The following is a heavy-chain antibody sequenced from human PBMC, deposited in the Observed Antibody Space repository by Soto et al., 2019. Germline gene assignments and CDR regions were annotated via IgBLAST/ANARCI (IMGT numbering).Heavy chain of an antibody. D-gene: IGHD2-15*01. CDR3: ARVCSGGSCYYGYNWFDP. CDR2: IYYSGST. V-gene: IGHV4-61*01. J-gene: IGHJ5*02. CDR1: GGSVSSGSYY. Sequence: PSETLSLTCTVSGGSVSSGSYYWSWVRQPPGKGLEWIGYIYYSGSTNYNPSLKSRVTISVDTSKNQFSLKLSSVTAADTAVYYCARVCSGGSCYYGYNWFDPWGQVTLVTVSS.